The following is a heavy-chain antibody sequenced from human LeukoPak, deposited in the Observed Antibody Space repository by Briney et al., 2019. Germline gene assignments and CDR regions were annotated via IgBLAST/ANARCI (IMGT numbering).Heavy chain of an antibody. CDR2: ISGSGGST. J-gene: IGHJ6*02. D-gene: IGHD3-22*01. Sequence: GGSLRLSCAASGFTFSSYAMSWVRQAPGKGLEWVSAISGSGGSTYYADSVKGRFTISRDNSKNTLYLQMNSLRAEDTAVYYCARGIVVVITTFPDYYGMDVWGQGTTVTVSS. CDR1: GFTFSSYA. CDR3: ARGIVVVITTFPDYYGMDV. V-gene: IGHV3-23*01.